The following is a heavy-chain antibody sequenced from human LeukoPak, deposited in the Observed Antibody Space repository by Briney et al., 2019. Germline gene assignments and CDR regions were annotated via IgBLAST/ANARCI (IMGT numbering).Heavy chain of an antibody. D-gene: IGHD3-9*01. Sequence: ASVKVSCKASGYTFTSYGISWVRQAPGQGLEGMGWISAYNGNTNYAQKLQGRVTMTTDTSTSTAYMELRSLRSDDTAVYYCARDLPLNYDILTGYLYFDYWGQGTLVTVSS. CDR1: GYTFTSYG. V-gene: IGHV1-18*04. CDR3: ARDLPLNYDILTGYLYFDY. J-gene: IGHJ4*02. CDR2: ISAYNGNT.